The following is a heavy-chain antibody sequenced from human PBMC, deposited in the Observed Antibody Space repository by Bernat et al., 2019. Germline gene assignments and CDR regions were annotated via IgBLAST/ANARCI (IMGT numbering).Heavy chain of an antibody. Sequence: QVQLVESGGGLVKPGGSLRLSCAASGFTFSDYYMSWIRQAPGKGLEWVSYISSSSYTNYADSVKGRFTISRDNAKNSLYLQMNSLRAEDTAVYYCARVGIWFGELLSPVDYWGQGTLVTVSS. CDR3: ARVGIWFGELLSPVDY. D-gene: IGHD3-10*01. J-gene: IGHJ4*02. CDR1: GFTFSDYY. CDR2: ISSSSYT. V-gene: IGHV3-11*05.